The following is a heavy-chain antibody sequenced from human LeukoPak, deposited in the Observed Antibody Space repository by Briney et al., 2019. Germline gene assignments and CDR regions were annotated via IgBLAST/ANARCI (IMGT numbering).Heavy chain of an antibody. J-gene: IGHJ4*02. CDR2: TSSSGYTI. CDR3: AKDYRH. V-gene: IGHV3-48*03. CDR1: GFTFSNYE. Sequence: GGSLRLXCAASGFTFSNYEMNWVRQAPGKGLEWVAYTSSSGYTIYYADSVKGRFTISRGNAKNSLYLQMNSLKLEDTAVYYCAKDYRHWGQGTLVTVSS.